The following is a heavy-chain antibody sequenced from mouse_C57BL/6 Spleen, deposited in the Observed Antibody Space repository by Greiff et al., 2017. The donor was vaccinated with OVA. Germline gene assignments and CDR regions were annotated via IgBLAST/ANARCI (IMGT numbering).Heavy chain of an antibody. J-gene: IGHJ1*03. Sequence: QVQLQQSGAELVRPGASVTLSCKASGYTFTDYEMHWVKQTPVHGLEWIGAINPDTGGTAYNQKFKGKAILTVDKSSSTAYMELRSLTSEDSAVYYCARWAGSSGDWYFDVWGTGTTVTVSS. CDR2: INPDTGGT. D-gene: IGHD1-1*01. CDR3: ARWAGSSGDWYFDV. V-gene: IGHV1-15*01. CDR1: GYTFTDYE.